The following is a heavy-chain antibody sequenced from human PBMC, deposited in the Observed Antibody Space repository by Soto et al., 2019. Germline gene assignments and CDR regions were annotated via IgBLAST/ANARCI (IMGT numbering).Heavy chain of an antibody. Sequence: QVQLVQSGAEVKKPGASVKVSCKASGYTLSIYNINWVRQATGQGLEWMGWMNPNSGNTVYAQRFQGRLTMTRDTFTSTAYMELSSLRSEDTAVYYCAGPWSEQWGQGTLVTVSS. CDR3: AGPWSEQ. CDR1: GYTLSIYN. V-gene: IGHV1-8*01. J-gene: IGHJ4*02. CDR2: MNPNSGNT. D-gene: IGHD3-3*01.